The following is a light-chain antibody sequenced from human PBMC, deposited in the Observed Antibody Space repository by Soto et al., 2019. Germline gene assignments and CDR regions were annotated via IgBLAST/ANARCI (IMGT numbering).Light chain of an antibody. CDR3: PPYGSSPRT. CDR2: GAS. CDR1: QSVSSSY. Sequence: EIVLTQSPGTLSLSPGERATLSCRASQSVSSSYLAWYQQKPGQAPRLLIYGASSRATGIPDRFSGSGSGNDFNLTIGRLGPGDLAVEFCPPYGSSPRTFGQGTKVEIK. J-gene: IGKJ1*01. V-gene: IGKV3-20*01.